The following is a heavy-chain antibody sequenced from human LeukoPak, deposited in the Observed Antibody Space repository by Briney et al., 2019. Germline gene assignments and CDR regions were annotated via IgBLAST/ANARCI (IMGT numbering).Heavy chain of an antibody. D-gene: IGHD3-9*01. CDR3: ARDLPDILAGYSDDAFDI. V-gene: IGHV3-7*03. CDR1: GLIFSGYW. CDR2: IKQDGGDK. Sequence: GGSLRLSCAASGLIFSGYWMSWVRQAPGKGLEWVADIKQDGGDKNYVDSVKGRFTISRDNVKKSLYLQMNSLRADDTAVYYCARDLPDILAGYSDDAFDIWGQGTMVTVSS. J-gene: IGHJ3*02.